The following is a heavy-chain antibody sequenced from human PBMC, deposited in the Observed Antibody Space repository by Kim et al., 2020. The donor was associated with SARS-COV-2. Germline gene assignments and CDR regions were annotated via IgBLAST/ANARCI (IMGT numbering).Heavy chain of an antibody. V-gene: IGHV4-59*01. Sequence: YHPSLKSRVTISVDPSKNQFSLKLSSVTAADTAVYYCARARVGVTTDLDYWGQGTLVTVSS. CDR3: ARARVGVTTDLDY. D-gene: IGHD2-21*02. J-gene: IGHJ4*02.